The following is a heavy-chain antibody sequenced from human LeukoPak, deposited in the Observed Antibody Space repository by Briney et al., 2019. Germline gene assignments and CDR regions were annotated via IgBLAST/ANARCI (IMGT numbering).Heavy chain of an antibody. J-gene: IGHJ4*02. CDR1: GGSISSSSYY. CDR2: IYYSGST. V-gene: IGHV4-39*01. CDR3: ARGRRGSRGVDY. Sequence: PSETLSLTCTVSGGSISSSSYYWGWIRQPPGKGLEWTGSIYYSGSTYYNPSLKSRVTISVDTSKNQFSLKLSSVTAADTAVYYCARGRRGSRGVDYWGQGTLVTVSS. D-gene: IGHD5-12*01.